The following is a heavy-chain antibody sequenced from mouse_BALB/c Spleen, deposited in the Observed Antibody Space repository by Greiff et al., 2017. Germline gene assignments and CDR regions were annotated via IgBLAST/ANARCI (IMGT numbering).Heavy chain of an antibody. V-gene: IGHV3-2*02. J-gene: IGHJ4*01. CDR2: ISYSGST. CDR1: GYSITSDYA. Sequence: EVQLQESGPGLVKPSQSLSLSCTVTGYSITSDYAWNWNRQLPGNKLEWMGYISYSGSTSYNPSLKSRISITRDTSKNQFFLQLNSVTTEDTATYYCARGEDYDYDGVYYYAMDYWGQGTSVTVSS. CDR3: ARGEDYDYDGVYYYAMDY. D-gene: IGHD2-4*01.